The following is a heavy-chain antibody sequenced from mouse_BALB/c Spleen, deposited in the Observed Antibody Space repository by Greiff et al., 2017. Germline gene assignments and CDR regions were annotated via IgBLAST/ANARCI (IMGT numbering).Heavy chain of an antibody. J-gene: IGHJ2*01. CDR2: IWSGGST. CDR3: SSQRDGYQYYFDY. V-gene: IGHV2-4-1*01. CDR1: GFSLTSYG. Sequence: QVQLKESGPGLVQPSQSLSITCTVSGFSLTSYGVHWVRQSPGKGLEWLGVIWSGGSTDYNAAFISGLSISKDNSKSQVFFKMNSLQADDTAIYYCSSQRDGYQYYFDYWGQGTTLTVSS. D-gene: IGHD2-3*01.